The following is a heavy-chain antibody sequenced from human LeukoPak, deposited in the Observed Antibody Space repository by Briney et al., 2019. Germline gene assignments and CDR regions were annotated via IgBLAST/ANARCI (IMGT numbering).Heavy chain of an antibody. V-gene: IGHV4-34*01. Sequence: SETLSLTCAVYGGSFSGYYWSWIRQPPGKGLEWIGEINRSGSTNYNPSLKSRVTISVDTSKNQFSLKLSSVTAADTAVYYCARGPRYSSSWYRSMGYFQHWGQGTLVTVSS. J-gene: IGHJ1*01. CDR3: ARGPRYSSSWYRSMGYFQH. D-gene: IGHD6-13*01. CDR2: INRSGST. CDR1: GGSFSGYY.